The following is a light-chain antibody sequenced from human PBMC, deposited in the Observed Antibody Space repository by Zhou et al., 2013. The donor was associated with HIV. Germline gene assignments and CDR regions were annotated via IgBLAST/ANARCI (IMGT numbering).Light chain of an antibody. CDR3: QKYNSAPRT. Sequence: DIQMTQSPSSVSASVGDRVTITCRASQALDGWLVWYQQKPGKVPKLLIYAASTLQSGVPSRFSGSGSGTDFTLTISSLQPEDVATYYCQKYNSAPRTFGQGTKVEIK. CDR1: QALDGW. V-gene: IGKV1-27*01. CDR2: AAS. J-gene: IGKJ1*01.